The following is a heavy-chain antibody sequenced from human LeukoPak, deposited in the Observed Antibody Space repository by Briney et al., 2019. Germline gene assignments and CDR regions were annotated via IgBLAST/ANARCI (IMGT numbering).Heavy chain of an antibody. V-gene: IGHV4-39*07. J-gene: IGHJ5*02. Sequence: PSETLSLTCTVSGGSISSSSYYWGWIRQPPGKGLEWIGSIYYSGSTYYNPSLKSRVTISVDTSKNQFSLKLSSVTAADTAVYYCAREGRTAMVRGVTVGFDPWGQRTLVTVSS. CDR1: GGSISSSSYY. CDR3: AREGRTAMVRGVTVGFDP. CDR2: IYYSGST. D-gene: IGHD5-18*01.